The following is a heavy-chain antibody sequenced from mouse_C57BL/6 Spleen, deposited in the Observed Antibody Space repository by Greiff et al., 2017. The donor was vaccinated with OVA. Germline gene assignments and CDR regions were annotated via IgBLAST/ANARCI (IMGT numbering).Heavy chain of an antibody. J-gene: IGHJ3*01. CDR3: ASPNFYYGSSLAY. V-gene: IGHV1-64*01. D-gene: IGHD1-1*01. Sequence: VKLQQPGAELVKPGASVKLSCKASGYTFTSYWMHWVKQRPGQGLEWIGMIHPNSGSTNYNEKFKSKATLTVDKSSSTAYMQLSSLTSEDSAVYYCASPNFYYGSSLAYWGQGTLVTVSA. CDR1: GYTFTSYW. CDR2: IHPNSGST.